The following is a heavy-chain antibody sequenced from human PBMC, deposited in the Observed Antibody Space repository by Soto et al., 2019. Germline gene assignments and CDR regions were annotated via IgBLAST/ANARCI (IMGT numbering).Heavy chain of an antibody. CDR2: ISYDGSTK. CDR3: AKDPGRDGDYGRYFDL. CDR1: GFTFSSYG. D-gene: IGHD4-17*01. Sequence: QVQLVESGGGVVQPGRSLRLSCAASGFTFSSYGMHWVRQAPGKGLEWVAVISYDGSTKYYADSVKGRFTISRDNSKNTVYLQMNSLRAEDTAVYYCAKDPGRDGDYGRYFDLWGRGTLVTVSS. J-gene: IGHJ2*01. V-gene: IGHV3-30*18.